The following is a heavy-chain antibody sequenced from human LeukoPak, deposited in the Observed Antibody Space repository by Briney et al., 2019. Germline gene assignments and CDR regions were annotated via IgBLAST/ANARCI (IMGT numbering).Heavy chain of an antibody. J-gene: IGHJ5*02. V-gene: IGHV3-74*01. D-gene: IGHD3-16*01. CDR2: IYSDGRST. CDR3: AREELGSSLGFDP. CDR1: GFTFNSYW. Sequence: GGSLRLSCAASGFTFNSYWMHWVRQAPGKGLVWVSRIYSDGRSTGYADSVKGRFTISRDNAKNTLYLQMNSLRAEDTAVYYCAREELGSSLGFDPWGQGTLVTVSS.